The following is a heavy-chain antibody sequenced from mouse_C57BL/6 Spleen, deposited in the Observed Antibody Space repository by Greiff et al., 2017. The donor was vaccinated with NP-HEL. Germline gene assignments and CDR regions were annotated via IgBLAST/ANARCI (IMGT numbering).Heavy chain of an antibody. Sequence: DVMLVESGGDLVKPGGSLKLSCAASGFTFSSYGMSWVRQTPDKRLEWVATISSGGSYTYYPDSVKGRFTISRDNAKNTLYLQMSSLKSEDTAMYYCARDGYSWFAYWGKGTLVTVSA. CDR2: ISSGGSYT. J-gene: IGHJ3*01. D-gene: IGHD2-3*01. CDR1: GFTFSSYG. V-gene: IGHV5-6*02. CDR3: ARDGYSWFAY.